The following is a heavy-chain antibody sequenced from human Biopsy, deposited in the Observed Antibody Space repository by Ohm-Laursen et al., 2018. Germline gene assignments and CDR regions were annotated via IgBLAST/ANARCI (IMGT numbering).Heavy chain of an antibody. D-gene: IGHD2/OR15-2a*01. Sequence: GTLSLTCSVSGDSISSSTYYWGWIRQPPGKGLEWIGTIRNTYFRTSLKSRVTMSVDTSKNQFSLKLDSVTAADTAVYYCAKNLAVSSYALDIWGQGTMVTVSS. V-gene: IGHV4-39*01. CDR2: IRNT. J-gene: IGHJ3*02. CDR3: AKNLAVSSYALDI. CDR1: GDSISSSTYY.